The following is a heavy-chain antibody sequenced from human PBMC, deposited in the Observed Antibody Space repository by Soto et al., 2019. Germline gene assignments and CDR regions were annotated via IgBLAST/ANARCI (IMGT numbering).Heavy chain of an antibody. CDR1: GFTFRSYA. CDR2: ISYDGSNK. CDR3: ARETESFDY. Sequence: QVQLVESGGGVVQPGRSLRLSCAASGFTFRSYAMHWVRQAPGKELEWVAVISYDGSNKYYADSVKGRFTISRDNSKNPLSLQMNSLRAEDTAVYYCARETESFDYWGQGTLVTVSS. V-gene: IGHV3-30-3*01. J-gene: IGHJ4*02.